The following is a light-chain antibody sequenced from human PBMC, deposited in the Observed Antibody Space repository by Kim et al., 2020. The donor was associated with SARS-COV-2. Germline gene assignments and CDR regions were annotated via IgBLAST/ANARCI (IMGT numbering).Light chain of an antibody. CDR1: PTMTTY. Sequence: SQGETPPSSCRASPTMTTYSAWYQQMPGQSPRPLIYDASTSATDIPARFSGSGSGTDFTLTVSSLEPEDFAVYYCQKRTDSLTFGQGTRLEIK. CDR3: QKRTDSLT. CDR2: DAS. V-gene: IGKV3-11*01. J-gene: IGKJ5*01.